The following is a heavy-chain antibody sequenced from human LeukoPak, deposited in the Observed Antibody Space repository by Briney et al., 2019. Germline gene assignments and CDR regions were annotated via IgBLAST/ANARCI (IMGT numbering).Heavy chain of an antibody. D-gene: IGHD6-13*01. V-gene: IGHV4-59*12. CDR3: ARAMSYSSSWSYYYYYMDV. J-gene: IGHJ6*03. CDR1: GGSISSYY. Sequence: SETLSLTCTVSGGSISSYYWSWIRQPPGKGLEWIGYIYYSGSTNYNPSLKSRVTISVDTSKNQFSLQLNSVTPEDTAVYYCARAMSYSSSWSYYYYYMDVWGKGTTVTVSS. CDR2: IYYSGST.